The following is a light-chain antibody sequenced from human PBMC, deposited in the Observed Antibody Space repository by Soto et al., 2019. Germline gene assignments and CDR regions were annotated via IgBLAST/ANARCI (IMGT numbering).Light chain of an antibody. J-gene: IGKJ2*01. Sequence: DIVLNMSLVTLSLNQGDRATLSCMSRETVSRSLLWYQQKPGKDPRLLIYDASERATGIPARFSGSGSETDFTLTISSLEPEDFILYYCLLRMFRLIPFG. V-gene: IGKV3-11*01. CDR3: LLRMFRLIP. CDR2: DAS. CDR1: ETVSRS.